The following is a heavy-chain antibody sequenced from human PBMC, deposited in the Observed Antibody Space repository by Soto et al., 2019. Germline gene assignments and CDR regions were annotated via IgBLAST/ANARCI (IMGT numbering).Heavy chain of an antibody. CDR3: ASFISPCSGGSCSAPGAFDM. D-gene: IGHD2-15*01. V-gene: IGHV1-46*01. CDR2: INPSGGST. CDR1: GYTFTSYY. J-gene: IGHJ3*02. Sequence: ASVKVSCKASGYTFTSYYMHWVRQAPGQGLEWMGIINPSGGSTSYAQKFQGRVTMTRDTSTSTVYMELSSLRSEDTAVYYCASFISPCSGGSCSAPGAFDMWGEGKMVT.